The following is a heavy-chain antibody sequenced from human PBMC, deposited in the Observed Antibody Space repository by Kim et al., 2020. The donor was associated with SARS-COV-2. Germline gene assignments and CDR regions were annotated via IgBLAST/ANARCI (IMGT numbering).Heavy chain of an antibody. Sequence: GGSLRLSCSVSGFNFGDYVMTWVRQAPGKGLEWVGCVRPKAYGETTEYAAPVKGRYVISRDDSRSIAYLQMNRLNTEDTAVYFCAVDRHRHCDGGACYYGDTFVSWGQGTLVIVSS. CDR2: VRPKAYGETT. J-gene: IGHJ4*02. CDR3: AVDRHRHCDGGACYYGDTFVS. CDR1: GFNFGDYV. V-gene: IGHV3-49*04. D-gene: IGHD2-15*01.